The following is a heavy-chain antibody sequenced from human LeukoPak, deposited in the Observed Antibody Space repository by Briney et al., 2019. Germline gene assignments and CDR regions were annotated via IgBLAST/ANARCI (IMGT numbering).Heavy chain of an antibody. CDR1: GGSVSSGGYY. Sequence: RASETLSLTCTVSGGSVSSGGYYWSWIRQHPGKGLEWIGYIYYSGSTYYTPSLKSRVTISVDTSKNQFSLKLSSVTAADTAVYYCARDSTFSSNWYDAFDIWGQGTMVTVSS. V-gene: IGHV4-31*03. CDR2: IYYSGST. D-gene: IGHD6-13*01. CDR3: ARDSTFSSNWYDAFDI. J-gene: IGHJ3*02.